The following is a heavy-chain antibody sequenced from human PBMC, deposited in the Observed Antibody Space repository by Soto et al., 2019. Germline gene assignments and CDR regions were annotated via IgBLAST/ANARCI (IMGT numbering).Heavy chain of an antibody. CDR1: GFSLTTSGVG. J-gene: IGHJ4*02. CDR3: AHSSGRSGDY. D-gene: IGHD3-10*01. V-gene: IGHV2-5*02. Sequence: QITLKESGPTLVKPTQTLTLTCTFSGFSLTTSGVGVGWIRQPPGKALEWLALLYWDDDKRYSPSLKSRLTIPMDTSNNQVVLTLTNMAPVDTGTYFCAHSSGRSGDYWGQGTLVTVSS. CDR2: LYWDDDK.